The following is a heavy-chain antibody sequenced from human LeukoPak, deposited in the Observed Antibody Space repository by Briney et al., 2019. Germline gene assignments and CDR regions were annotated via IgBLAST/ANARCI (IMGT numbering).Heavy chain of an antibody. CDR2: IYTSGST. CDR3: ARVNYYDFWSGYLDYYYYYYMDV. Sequence: SETLSLTCTVSGGSISSGSYYWSWIRQPAGKGLEWIGRIYTSGSTNYNPSLKSRVTISVDTSKNQFSLKLSSVTAADTAVYYCARVNYYDFWSGYLDYYYYYYMDVWGKGTTVTVSS. D-gene: IGHD3-3*01. CDR1: GGSISSGSYY. J-gene: IGHJ6*03. V-gene: IGHV4-61*02.